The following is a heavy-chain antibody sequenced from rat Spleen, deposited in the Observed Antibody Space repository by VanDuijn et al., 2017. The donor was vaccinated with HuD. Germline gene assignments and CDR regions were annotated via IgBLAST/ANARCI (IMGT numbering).Heavy chain of an antibody. CDR3: TRRGHTMGLTSRYFDY. CDR1: GFTFNNYW. CDR2: ISYDGSTT. V-gene: IGHV5-31*01. D-gene: IGHD1-7*01. Sequence: EVQLVESGGGLVQPGRSLKLSCVASGFTFNNYWMTWIRQAPGKGLDWVAIISYDGSTTYYRDSVKGRFTISRDNEKTTLYLQMSSLRSEDTATYYCTRRGHTMGLTSRYFDYWGQGVMVTVSS. J-gene: IGHJ2*01.